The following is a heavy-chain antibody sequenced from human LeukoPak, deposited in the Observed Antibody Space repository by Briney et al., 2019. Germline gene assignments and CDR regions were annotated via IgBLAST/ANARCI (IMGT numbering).Heavy chain of an antibody. D-gene: IGHD5-24*01. CDR2: IKQDGSEK. CDR1: GFTFRSYW. V-gene: IGHV3-7*01. CDR3: ARDAGSRDWLDP. J-gene: IGHJ5*02. Sequence: GGSLRLSCAGSGFTFRSYWMTWVRQAPGKGLEWVANIKQDGSEKYYVDSVKGRFTISRDNAKNSLYLQMNSLRAEDTAVYYCARDAGSRDWLDPWGQGTLVTVSS.